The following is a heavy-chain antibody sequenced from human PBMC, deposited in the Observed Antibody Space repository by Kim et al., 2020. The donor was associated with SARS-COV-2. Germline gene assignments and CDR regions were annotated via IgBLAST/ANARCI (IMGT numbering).Heavy chain of an antibody. CDR1: GDSVSSNSAA. Sequence: SQTLSLTCAISGDSVSSNSAAWNWIRQSPSRGLEWLGRTYYRSEWYNDYAVSVKSRITINPDTSKNQFSLQLNSVTPEDTAVYYCARASPSSGWFPPYYYYYGMDVWGQGTTVTVSS. CDR3: ARASPSSGWFPPYYYYYGMDV. V-gene: IGHV6-1*01. J-gene: IGHJ6*02. D-gene: IGHD6-19*01. CDR2: TYYRSEWYN.